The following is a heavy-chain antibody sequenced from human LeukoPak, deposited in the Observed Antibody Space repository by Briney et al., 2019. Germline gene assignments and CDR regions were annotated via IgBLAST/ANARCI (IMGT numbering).Heavy chain of an antibody. CDR2: IIPIFGTA. J-gene: IGHJ5*02. Sequence: SVTVSYMPSGGTFISYALRWVRQAPGQGRAWMGGIIPIFGTANYAQKFQGRVTITTDESTSTAYMELSSLRSEDTGVYYCARGGIAALNWFDPWGQGTLVTVSS. CDR3: ARGGIAALNWFDP. CDR1: GGTFISYA. V-gene: IGHV1-69*05. D-gene: IGHD6-13*01.